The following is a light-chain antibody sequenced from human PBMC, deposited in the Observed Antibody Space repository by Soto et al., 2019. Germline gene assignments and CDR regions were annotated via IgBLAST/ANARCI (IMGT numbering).Light chain of an antibody. CDR3: QQYNSYWT. Sequence: DIQLTQSPSTLSAAVADRVPITCRASQSISSWLAWYQQKPGKAPKLLIYDASSLESGVPSRFSGSGSGTEFTLTISSLQPDDFATYYCQQYNSYWTFGQGTKVDIK. CDR2: DAS. V-gene: IGKV1-5*01. J-gene: IGKJ1*01. CDR1: QSISSW.